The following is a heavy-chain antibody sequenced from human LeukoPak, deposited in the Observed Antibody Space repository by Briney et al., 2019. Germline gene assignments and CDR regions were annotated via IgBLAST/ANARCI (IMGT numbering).Heavy chain of an antibody. J-gene: IGHJ4*02. D-gene: IGHD5-12*01. CDR1: GFTVSSNY. Sequence: GGSLRLSCAASGFTVSSNYMSWVRQAPGKGLEWVSVIYSGGSTYYADSVKGRFTISRDNSKNTLYLQMNSLRAEDTAVYYCARGGQRVATIIGNFDYWGQGTLVTVSS. CDR2: IYSGGST. CDR3: ARGGQRVATIIGNFDY. V-gene: IGHV3-53*01.